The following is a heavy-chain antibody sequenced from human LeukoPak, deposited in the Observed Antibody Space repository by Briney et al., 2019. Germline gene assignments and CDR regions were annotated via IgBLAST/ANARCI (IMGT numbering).Heavy chain of an antibody. CDR3: ARGIPRADYDSSGPPESPFDY. CDR2: INHSGST. D-gene: IGHD3-22*01. CDR1: GGSFSGYY. V-gene: IGHV4-34*01. J-gene: IGHJ4*02. Sequence: SETLSRTCAVYGGSFSGYYWSWIRQPPGKGLEWIGEINHSGSTNYNPSLKSRVTISVDTSKNQFSLKLSSVTAADTAVYYCARGIPRADYDSSGPPESPFDYWGQGALVTVSA.